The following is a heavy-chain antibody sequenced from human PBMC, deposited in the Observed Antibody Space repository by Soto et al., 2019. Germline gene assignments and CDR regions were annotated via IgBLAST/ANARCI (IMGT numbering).Heavy chain of an antibody. CDR3: ARDEIAKEFDY. D-gene: IGHD6-13*01. Sequence: EVQLVESGGGLVKPGGSLRLSCAASGFTFSSYSMNWVRQAPGKGLEWVSSISSSSSYICYADSVKGRFTISRDNAKNSLYLQMNSLRAEDTAVYYCARDEIAKEFDYWGQGTLVTVSS. J-gene: IGHJ4*02. CDR1: GFTFSSYS. CDR2: ISSSSSYI. V-gene: IGHV3-21*01.